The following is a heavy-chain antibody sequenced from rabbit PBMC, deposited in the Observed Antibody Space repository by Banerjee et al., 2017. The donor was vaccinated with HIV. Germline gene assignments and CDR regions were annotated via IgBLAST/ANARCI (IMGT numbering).Heavy chain of an antibody. V-gene: IGHV1S45*01. CDR2: INTGGST. CDR3: ARAGYVDYGHAASYYYFNL. Sequence: QEQLEESGGDLVKPEGSLTLTCTASGFSFSDIYWISWVRQAPGKGLEWIGYINTGGSTWHASWAKGRFTISKTSSTTVTLQMTSLTAADTATCFCARAGYVDYGHAASYYYFNLWGQGTLVTVS. D-gene: IGHD2-1*01. CDR1: GFSFSDIYW. J-gene: IGHJ4*01.